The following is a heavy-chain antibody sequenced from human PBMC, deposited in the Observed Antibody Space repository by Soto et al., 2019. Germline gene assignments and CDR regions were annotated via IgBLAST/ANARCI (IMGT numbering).Heavy chain of an antibody. Sequence: EVQLLESGGGLVQPGGSLRLSGPASGFTFSSNAMSWVRQAPGKGLKWVSAISGSGGSTYYEDSVKGRCTISRDNSKNTLYLQMNSLRAEDTAVYYCAKVRVAVSGPSEYYFDYWGQGTLVTVSS. CDR1: GFTFSSNA. D-gene: IGHD6-19*01. J-gene: IGHJ4*02. V-gene: IGHV3-23*01. CDR2: ISGSGGST. CDR3: AKVRVAVSGPSEYYFDY.